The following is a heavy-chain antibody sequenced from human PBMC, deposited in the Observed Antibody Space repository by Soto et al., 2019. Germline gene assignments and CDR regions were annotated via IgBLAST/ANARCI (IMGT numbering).Heavy chain of an antibody. CDR1: GGTFSSYA. D-gene: IGHD2-2*01. V-gene: IGHV1-69*13. J-gene: IGHJ6*02. CDR3: ARGGDIVVVPAALGGYYYYYYGMDV. Sequence: SVKVSCKASGGTFSSYAISWVRQAPGQGLEWMGGIIPIFGTANYAQKFQGRVTITADESTSTAYMELSSLRSEDTAVYYCARGGDIVVVPAALGGYYYYYYGMDVRGQGTTVTVSS. CDR2: IIPIFGTA.